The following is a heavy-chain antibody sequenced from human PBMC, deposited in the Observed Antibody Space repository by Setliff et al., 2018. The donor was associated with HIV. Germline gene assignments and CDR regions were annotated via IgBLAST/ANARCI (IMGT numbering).Heavy chain of an antibody. CDR3: ARLSGDYYYFDY. CDR2: IYYSGST. CDR1: GASISSGGYY. Sequence: PSETLSLTCTVSGASISSGGYYWSWIRQHQGKGLEWIGYIYYSGSTYYNPSLKSRVTISLDTSKNQFSLKLTSVTAADTAVYYCARLSGDYYYFDYWGQGTLVTVSS. D-gene: IGHD2-21*02. V-gene: IGHV4-31*03. J-gene: IGHJ4*02.